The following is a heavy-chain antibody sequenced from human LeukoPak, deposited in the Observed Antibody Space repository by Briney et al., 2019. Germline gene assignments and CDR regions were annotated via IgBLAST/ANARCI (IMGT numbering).Heavy chain of an antibody. CDR2: INHSGST. J-gene: IGHJ4*02. V-gene: IGHV4-34*01. D-gene: IGHD5-18*01. Sequence: SETLSLTCAAYGGSFSGYYWSWIRQPPGKGRKWIGEINHSGSTNYNPSLKSRVTISVDTSKNQFSLKLSSVTAADTAVYYCAKPADTAMGFDYWGQGTLVTVSS. CDR1: GGSFSGYY. CDR3: AKPADTAMGFDY.